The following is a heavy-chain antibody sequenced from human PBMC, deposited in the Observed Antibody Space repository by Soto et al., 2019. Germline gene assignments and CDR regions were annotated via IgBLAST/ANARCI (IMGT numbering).Heavy chain of an antibody. V-gene: IGHV3-30*01. Sequence: QVQLVESGGGVVQPRRSLSLSVAASGFLFTSYIVHWVRQTPGKGLAWVASVSCDGSKKHSADSVKGRFSISRDNSKNTVYLHMNSLRTADTAVYSCARDKGLLFDCNFESWGKGTLVTVSS. CDR3: ARDKGLLFDCNFES. CDR1: GFLFTSYI. CDR2: VSCDGSKK. D-gene: IGHD3-16*01. J-gene: IGHJ4*02.